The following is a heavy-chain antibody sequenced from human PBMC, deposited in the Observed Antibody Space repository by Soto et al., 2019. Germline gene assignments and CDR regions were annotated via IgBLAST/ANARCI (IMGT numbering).Heavy chain of an antibody. CDR1: GDSMTTVGYY. CDR2: ISYSGST. Sequence: QVQLQESGPGLVKPSQTLSLTCTVSGDSMTTVGYYWTWIRQQPGPGLAWIGSISYSGSTYCSSSLEGRVARSADSSKNQFSLKLNSVTAADTAVYYCTRGDYWGQGTLVTVSS. CDR3: TRGDY. J-gene: IGHJ4*02. V-gene: IGHV4-31*03.